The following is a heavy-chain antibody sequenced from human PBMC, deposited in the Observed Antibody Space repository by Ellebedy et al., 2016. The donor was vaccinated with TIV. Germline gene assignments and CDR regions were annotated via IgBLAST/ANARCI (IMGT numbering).Heavy chain of an antibody. CDR1: GFTFDDYT. CDR3: AKDMTEGTYSSESFYHPLGFDP. D-gene: IGHD3-10*01. CDR2: ISWDGRRT. Sequence: GESLKISCAASGFTFDDYTMHWVRQAPGKGLEWVFLISWDGRRTHYDDSVKGRFTISRDNSKNSLFLHMNSLRTEDTAFYFCAKDMTEGTYSSESFYHPLGFDPWGQGTLVTVSS. J-gene: IGHJ5*02. V-gene: IGHV3-43*01.